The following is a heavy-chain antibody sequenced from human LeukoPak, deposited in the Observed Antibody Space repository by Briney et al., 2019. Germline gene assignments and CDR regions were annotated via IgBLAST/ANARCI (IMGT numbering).Heavy chain of an antibody. D-gene: IGHD4-17*01. Sequence: GGSLRLSCAASGFTFSSYSMNWVRQAPGKGLEWVSYISSSSSTIYYADSVKGRFTISRDNSRNTLYLQMNSLRAEDTAVYYCAKGAGYGDLGYFYYMDVWGKGTTVTVSS. J-gene: IGHJ6*03. CDR1: GFTFSSYS. CDR2: ISSSSSTI. V-gene: IGHV3-48*01. CDR3: AKGAGYGDLGYFYYMDV.